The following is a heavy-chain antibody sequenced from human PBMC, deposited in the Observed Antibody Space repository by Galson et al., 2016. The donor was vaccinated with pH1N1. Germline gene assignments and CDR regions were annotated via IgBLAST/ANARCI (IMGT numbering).Heavy chain of an antibody. CDR1: GFSLSTSGMC. V-gene: IGHV2-70*20. CDR3: ARFTYGDYTTYFDY. D-gene: IGHD4-17*01. CDR2: IDWGDEK. Sequence: PALVKPTQTLTLTCTFSGFSLSTSGMCVSWVRQPPGKALEWLALIDWGDEKYYSTSLKTRLTISKDTSKNQVVLTMTNMDPVDTATYYCARFTYGDYTTYFDYWGQGTLVTVSX. J-gene: IGHJ4*02.